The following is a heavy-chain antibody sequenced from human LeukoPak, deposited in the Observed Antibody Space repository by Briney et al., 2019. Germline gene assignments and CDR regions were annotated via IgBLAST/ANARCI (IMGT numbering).Heavy chain of an antibody. V-gene: IGHV3-74*03. D-gene: IGHD2/OR15-2a*01. CDR2: ISPDGSSA. CDR1: GFSYSSYW. Sequence: GGSLRLSCAASGFSYSSYWMHWVRHAPGKGLVWVARISPDGSSALSADSVRGRFTISRDNADNTLYLQLNSLRAEDTAVYYCARVSFCPRCHFDYWGQGTLVTVSS. J-gene: IGHJ4*02. CDR3: ARVSFCPRCHFDY.